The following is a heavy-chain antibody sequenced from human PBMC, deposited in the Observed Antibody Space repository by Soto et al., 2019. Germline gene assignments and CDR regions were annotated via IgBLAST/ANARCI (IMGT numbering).Heavy chain of an antibody. CDR1: GGSISSSSYY. D-gene: IGHD2-2*01. CDR3: AVTISSRAYYGMAG. CDR2: IYYSGST. Sequence: TLSLTCTVSGGSISSSSYYWGWIRQPPGKGLEWIGSIYYSGSTYYNPSLKSRVTISVDTSKNQFSLKLSSVTAADTAVYYCAVTISSRAYYGMAGWGQGTTVTVSS. J-gene: IGHJ6*02. V-gene: IGHV4-39*01.